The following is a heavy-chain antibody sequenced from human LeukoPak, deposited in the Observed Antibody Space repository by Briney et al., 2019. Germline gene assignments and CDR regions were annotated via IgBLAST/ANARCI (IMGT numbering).Heavy chain of an antibody. CDR3: ARNRIAVAGRGPYFDY. D-gene: IGHD6-19*01. CDR1: GYSISSGYY. Sequence: SETLSLTCAVSGYSISSGYYWGYIRQSPGKGLEWIGSIYHSGNTYYNPSLKSRVTISVDTSKNQFSLKLSSVTAADTAVYYCARNRIAVAGRGPYFDYWGQGTLVTVPS. J-gene: IGHJ4*02. CDR2: IYHSGNT. V-gene: IGHV4-38-2*01.